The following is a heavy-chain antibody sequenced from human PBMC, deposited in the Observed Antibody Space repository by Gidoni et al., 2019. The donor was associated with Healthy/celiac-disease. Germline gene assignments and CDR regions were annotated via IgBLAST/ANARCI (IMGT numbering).Heavy chain of an antibody. J-gene: IGHJ6*02. CDR3: ARGLFGTSESPYYYYGMDV. Sequence: QVQLQESGPGPVKPSETLSLTCTVSGGSISSYYWSWIRQPAGKGLEWIGRIYTSGSTNYNPSLKSRVTMSVDTSKNQFSLKLSSVTAADTAVYYCARGLFGTSESPYYYYGMDVWGQGTTVTVSS. V-gene: IGHV4-4*07. CDR2: IYTSGST. CDR1: GGSISSYY. D-gene: IGHD3-10*02.